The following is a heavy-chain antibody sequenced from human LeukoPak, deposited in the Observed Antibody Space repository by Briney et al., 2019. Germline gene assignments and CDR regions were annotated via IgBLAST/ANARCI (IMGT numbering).Heavy chain of an antibody. D-gene: IGHD3-9*01. J-gene: IGHJ1*01. CDR2: ISSSGTYI. CDR1: GFTFSRFS. Sequence: KTGGSLRLSCAASGFTFSRFSMNWVRQAPGKGLEWVSSISSSGTYIYYADSVKGRFTISRDNSKNTLYLQMNSLRAEDTAVYYCAKDSKQEIRYFDWLLNQEYFQHWGQGTLVTVSS. V-gene: IGHV3-21*04. CDR3: AKDSKQEIRYFDWLLNQEYFQH.